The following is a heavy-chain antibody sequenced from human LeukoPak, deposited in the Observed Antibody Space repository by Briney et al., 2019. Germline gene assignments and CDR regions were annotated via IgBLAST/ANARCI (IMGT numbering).Heavy chain of an antibody. J-gene: IGHJ3*02. CDR2: ISYDGSNE. V-gene: IGHV3-30*18. CDR3: AKEEAADGDAFDI. Sequence: PGGSLRLSCAPSGFTFSSYGMHWVRQAPGKGLEGVTVISYDGSNEYFADSVKGRFTISRDNSKNTLYLQMSSLRAEDTAVYYCAKEEAADGDAFDIWGQGTMVTVSS. D-gene: IGHD6-13*01. CDR1: GFTFSSYG.